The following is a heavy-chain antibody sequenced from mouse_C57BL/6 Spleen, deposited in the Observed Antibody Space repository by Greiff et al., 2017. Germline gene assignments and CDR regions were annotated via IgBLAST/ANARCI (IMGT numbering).Heavy chain of an antibody. Sequence: EVHLVESGAELVRPGASVKLSCTASGFNIKDDYMHWVKQRPEQGLEWIGWIDPENGDTEYASKFQGKATITADTSSNTAYLQLSSLTSEDTAVYYCTTHYGSSYPWFAYWGQGTLVTVSA. J-gene: IGHJ3*01. V-gene: IGHV14-4*01. CDR1: GFNIKDDY. CDR3: TTHYGSSYPWFAY. CDR2: IDPENGDT. D-gene: IGHD1-1*01.